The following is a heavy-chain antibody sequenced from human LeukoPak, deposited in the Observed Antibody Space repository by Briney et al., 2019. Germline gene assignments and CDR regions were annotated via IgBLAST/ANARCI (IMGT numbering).Heavy chain of an antibody. Sequence: VGSLRLSCSASGFTFSSYAMHWVRQAPGKGLEYVSAISNIGGSTYYADSVKGRFTISRDNSKNTLYLQMSSLRAEDTAVYYCAPSPYYYESSGYSAWGQGTLVTVSS. J-gene: IGHJ5*02. CDR1: GFTFSSYA. V-gene: IGHV3-64D*06. D-gene: IGHD3-22*01. CDR2: ISNIGGST. CDR3: APSPYYYESSGYSA.